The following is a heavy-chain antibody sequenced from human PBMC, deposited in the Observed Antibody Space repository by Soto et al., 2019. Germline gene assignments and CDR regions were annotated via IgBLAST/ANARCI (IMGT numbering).Heavy chain of an antibody. V-gene: IGHV3-30*18. CDR1: GFTFSSYG. Sequence: LRLSWAASGFTFSSYGMHWVLQAPGKGLEWVAVISYDGSNKYYADSVKGRFTISRDNSKNTLYLQMNSLRAEDTAVYYCAKGGPSWFDPWGQGTLVTVSS. CDR3: AKGGPSWFDP. CDR2: ISYDGSNK. J-gene: IGHJ5*02.